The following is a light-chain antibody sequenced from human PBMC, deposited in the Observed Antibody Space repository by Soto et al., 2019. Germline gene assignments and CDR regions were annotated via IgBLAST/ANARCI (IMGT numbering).Light chain of an antibody. V-gene: IGKV1-27*01. J-gene: IGKJ1*01. CDR2: GAS. CDR3: QNYHSAPWT. Sequence: IQMTQSPATLSASVVDRVTITFLASQAISNFLAWYQQKPGKVPKLLMYGASTLPSGVPSRFSGSGSGTDFTLTISSLQPEDVATYYCQNYHSAPWTFGQGTKVDIK. CDR1: QAISNF.